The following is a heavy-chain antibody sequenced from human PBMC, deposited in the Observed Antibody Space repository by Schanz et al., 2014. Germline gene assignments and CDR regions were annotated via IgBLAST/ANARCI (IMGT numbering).Heavy chain of an antibody. CDR3: AKVRYSSGWRGDYFDE. J-gene: IGHJ4*02. D-gene: IGHD6-25*01. Sequence: EMQLLESGGGLIQPGGSLRLSCAASGFTFSTHAMSWVRQAPGKGLEWVSAINTGVNTYYADSVRGRFTMSRDNSKNTLYLQMNSLRAEDTAVYYCAKVRYSSGWRGDYFDEWGQGTLVTVAS. CDR1: GFTFSTHA. CDR2: INTGVNT. V-gene: IGHV3-23*01.